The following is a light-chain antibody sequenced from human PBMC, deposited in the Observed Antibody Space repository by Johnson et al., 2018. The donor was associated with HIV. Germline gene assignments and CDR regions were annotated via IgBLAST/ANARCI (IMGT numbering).Light chain of an antibody. Sequence: QSVLTQPPSVSATPGQKVTISCSGSSSNIENNYVSWYQQLPETAPKLLIYDNNKRPSGIPDRFSGSKSGTSATLGITGLQTGDEADYYCGTWDSSLSSYVFGTGTKVTVL. J-gene: IGLJ1*01. CDR1: SSNIENNY. CDR3: GTWDSSLSSYV. CDR2: DNN. V-gene: IGLV1-51*01.